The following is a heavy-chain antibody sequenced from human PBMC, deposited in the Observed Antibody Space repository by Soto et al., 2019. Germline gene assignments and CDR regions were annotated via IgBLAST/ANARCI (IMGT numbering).Heavy chain of an antibody. V-gene: IGHV4-59*08. CDR2: IYYSGST. Sequence: SETLSLTCTVSGGSISSYYWSWIRQPPGKGLEWIGYIYYSGSTNYNPSLKSRVTISVDTSKNQFSLKLSSVTAADTAVYYCARLGYCTNGVCSVNWFDPWGQGTLVTASS. CDR1: GGSISSYY. J-gene: IGHJ5*02. CDR3: ARLGYCTNGVCSVNWFDP. D-gene: IGHD2-8*01.